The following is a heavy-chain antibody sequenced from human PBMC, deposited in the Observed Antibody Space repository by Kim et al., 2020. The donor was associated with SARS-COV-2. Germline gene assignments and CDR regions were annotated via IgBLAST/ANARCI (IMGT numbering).Heavy chain of an antibody. J-gene: IGHJ5*02. V-gene: IGHV1-2*06. Sequence: ASVKVSCKASGYTFTGYYMHWVRQAPGQGLEWMGRINPNSGGTNYAQKFQGRVTMTRDTSISTDYMELSRLRSDDTAVYYCARELTDYIWGSYPPAGWFDPWGQGTLVTVSS. CDR1: GYTFTGYY. CDR3: ARELTDYIWGSYPPAGWFDP. CDR2: INPNSGGT. D-gene: IGHD3-16*02.